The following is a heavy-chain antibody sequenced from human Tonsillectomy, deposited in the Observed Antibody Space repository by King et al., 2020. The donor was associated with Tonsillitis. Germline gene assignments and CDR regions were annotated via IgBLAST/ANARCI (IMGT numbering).Heavy chain of an antibody. CDR2: IRSTTYNYAT. CDR3: TRPGTNIVVEDAFDI. J-gene: IGHJ3*02. CDR1: GFTFSGST. D-gene: IGHD3-22*01. Sequence: VQLVESGGDLVQPGGSLRVSCAASGFTFSGSTIHWVRQASGKRLEWVGRIRSTTYNYATTYAASVKGRFTISRDDSKNTAYLQMNSVKTEDTGVYYCTRPGTNIVVEDAFDIWGQGTMVTVSS. V-gene: IGHV3-73*02.